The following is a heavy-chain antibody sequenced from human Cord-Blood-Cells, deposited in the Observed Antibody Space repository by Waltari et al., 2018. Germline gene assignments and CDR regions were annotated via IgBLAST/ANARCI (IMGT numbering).Heavy chain of an antibody. Sequence: QVQLVQSGAEVKKPGSSVKVSCKASGGTFSSYAISWVRQAPGQGLEWMGGIIPIFGTANYAQKFQGRVTITADESTSTAYMELSSLRSEDTAVYYFARHRDPYCGGDCIYSEYFQHWGQGTLVTVSS. CDR2: IIPIFGTA. D-gene: IGHD2-21*01. V-gene: IGHV1-69*01. J-gene: IGHJ1*01. CDR3: ARHRDPYCGGDCIYSEYFQH. CDR1: GGTFSSYA.